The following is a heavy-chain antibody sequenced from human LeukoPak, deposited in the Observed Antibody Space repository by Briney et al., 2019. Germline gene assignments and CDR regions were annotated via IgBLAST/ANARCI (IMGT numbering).Heavy chain of an antibody. CDR1: GGSISSHY. Sequence: PSETLSLTCTVSGGSISSHYWSWLRQPPGKGLEWIGYIYYSGSTNYNPSLKSRVTISVDTSKNQFSLKLSSVTAADTAVYYCARAVVEYSGYDWNEGFYYYYYVDVWGKGTTVTVSS. V-gene: IGHV4-59*11. J-gene: IGHJ6*03. CDR2: IYYSGST. D-gene: IGHD5-12*01. CDR3: ARAVVEYSGYDWNEGFYYYYYVDV.